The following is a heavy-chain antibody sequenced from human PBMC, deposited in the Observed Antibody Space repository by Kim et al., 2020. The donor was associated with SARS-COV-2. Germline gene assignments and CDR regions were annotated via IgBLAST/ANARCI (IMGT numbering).Heavy chain of an antibody. Sequence: SETLSLTCAVYGGSFSDYYWSWIRQPPGKGLEWIGEITHRGSTNYNPSLKSRVTISVDTSKNQFSLKLTSVTAADTAVYYCARRKTNGIGCGCHCCDL. CDR2: ITHRGST. CDR3: ARRKTNGIGCGCHCCDL. CDR1: GGSFSDYY. D-gene: IGHD2-8*01. J-gene: IGHJ2*01. V-gene: IGHV4-34*01.